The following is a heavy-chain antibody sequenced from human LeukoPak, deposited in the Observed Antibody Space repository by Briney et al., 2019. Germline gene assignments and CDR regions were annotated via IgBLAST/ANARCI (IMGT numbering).Heavy chain of an antibody. CDR2: ISGSGGST. D-gene: IGHD5-18*01. J-gene: IGHJ5*02. Sequence: PGGSLRLSCAASGFTFSSYAMSWVRQAPEKGLEWVSAISGSGGSTYYADSVKGRFTISRDNSKNTLYLQMNSLRAEDTAVYYCAKSKSARGYSYGSPFLGFDHWGQGTLVTVSS. CDR3: AKSKSARGYSYGSPFLGFDH. V-gene: IGHV3-23*01. CDR1: GFTFSSYA.